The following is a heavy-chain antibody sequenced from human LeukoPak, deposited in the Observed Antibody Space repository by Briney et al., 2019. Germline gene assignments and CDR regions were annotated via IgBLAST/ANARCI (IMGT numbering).Heavy chain of an antibody. J-gene: IGHJ4*02. CDR3: ARVGYNGWNFEN. CDR1: GFTFSRYW. D-gene: IGHD5-12*01. Sequence: PGGSLTLSCAASGFTFSRYWMRWLRQAPGKGLQSVTYISEDVSHKCYGDSVKGRFTISRDNAKNSLHLEMNSLRAEDTALYYCARVGYNGWNFENWGQGTLVTVSS. V-gene: IGHV3-7*01. CDR2: ISEDVSHK.